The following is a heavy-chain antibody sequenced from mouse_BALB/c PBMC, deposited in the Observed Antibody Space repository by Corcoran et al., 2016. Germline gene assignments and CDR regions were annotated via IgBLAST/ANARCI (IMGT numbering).Heavy chain of an antibody. CDR1: GYTFTDYY. CDR3: LLLRLAWFAY. Sequence: EVQLQQSGPELVKPGASVKISCKASGYTFTDYYMNWVKQSHGKSLEWIGLVNPNNGGTSYNQKFKGKATLTVDKSSSTAYMELRSLTSEDSAVYYCLLLRLAWFAYWGQGTLVTVSA. J-gene: IGHJ3*01. V-gene: IGHV1-26*01. D-gene: IGHD1-2*01. CDR2: VNPNNGGT.